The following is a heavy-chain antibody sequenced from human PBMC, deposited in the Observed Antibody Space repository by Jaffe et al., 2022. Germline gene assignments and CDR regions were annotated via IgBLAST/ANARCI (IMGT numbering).Heavy chain of an antibody. J-gene: IGHJ6*03. CDR1: GFTFDDYA. CDR3: AKSGSYTRSAFDYYYMDV. V-gene: IGHV3-9*01. Sequence: EVQLVESGGGLVQPGRSLRLSCAASGFTFDDYAMHWVRQAPGKGLEWVSGISWNSGSIGYADSVKGRFTISRDNAKNSLYLQMNSLRAEDTALYYCAKSGSYTRSAFDYYYMDVWGKGTTVTVSS. D-gene: IGHD3-10*01. CDR2: ISWNSGSI.